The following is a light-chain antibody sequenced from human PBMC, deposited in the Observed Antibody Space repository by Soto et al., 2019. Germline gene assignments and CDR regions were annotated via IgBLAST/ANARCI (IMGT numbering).Light chain of an antibody. CDR3: QQLNYWPRIT. Sequence: EIVLTQSPGTLSLSPGEKATLSCSAIQSVDSNYLAWYQQKPGQTPRLIIYGASGRADGIPHRFSGSGFGTDFTLTISSLQSEDFAVYYCQQLNYWPRITFGQGTRLEIK. CDR1: QSVDSNY. CDR2: GAS. J-gene: IGKJ5*01. V-gene: IGKV3D-20*02.